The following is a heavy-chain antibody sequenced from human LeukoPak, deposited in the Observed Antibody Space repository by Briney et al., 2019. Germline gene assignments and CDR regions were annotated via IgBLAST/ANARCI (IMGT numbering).Heavy chain of an antibody. CDR3: ARQTGSGLFILP. Sequence: SETLSLTCSVSGYSISSGYYWGWIRPPPEKGLEWIGSIYHSGYTYYNPSLKSRVTIAVDTAKNQFSLRLTSVTAADTAVYCCARQTGSGLFILPGGQGTLVTVSS. D-gene: IGHD3/OR15-3a*01. J-gene: IGHJ4*02. V-gene: IGHV4-38-2*02. CDR2: IYHSGYT. CDR1: GYSISSGYY.